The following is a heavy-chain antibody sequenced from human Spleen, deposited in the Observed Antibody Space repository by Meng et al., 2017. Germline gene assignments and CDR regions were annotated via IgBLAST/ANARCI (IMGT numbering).Heavy chain of an antibody. CDR1: GFNFSSYS. CDR3: ASGPYYDAFDI. V-gene: IGHV3-21*01. CDR2: ISRSSSYV. J-gene: IGHJ3*02. Sequence: EVQLVESGGGLVKPGGSLRLACAASGFNFSSYSMKWVRQAPGKGLEWVSSISRSSSYVDYADSVKGRFTISRDNAKNSLYLHMNSLRAEDTAVYYCASGPYYDAFDIWGQGTMVTVSS. D-gene: IGHD3-10*01.